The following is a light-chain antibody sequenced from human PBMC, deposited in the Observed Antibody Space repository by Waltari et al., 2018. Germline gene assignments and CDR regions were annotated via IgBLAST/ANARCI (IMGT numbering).Light chain of an antibody. CDR2: KAN. CDR3: ALYMGSGIWV. CDR1: SGSLSTPPY. V-gene: IGLV8-61*01. Sequence: QTVVTQEPSLSVSPGGTVTLTCALSSGSLSTPPYPTWYQQPPGQAPRTLVYKANARSSGVPDRFSGSILGNTAALTITGAQADDESDYYCALYMGSGIWVFGGGTRLTVL. J-gene: IGLJ3*02.